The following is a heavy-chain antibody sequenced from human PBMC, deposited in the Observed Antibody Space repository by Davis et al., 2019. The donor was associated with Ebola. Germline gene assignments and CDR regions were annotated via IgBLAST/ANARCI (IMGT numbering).Heavy chain of an antibody. Sequence: GGSLRLSCVASGFTFNTYGMSWVRQAPGKGLEWVSRISSSGSNTYYTDSVKGRFPTSRDSSKNTAYLQLDSLRAEDTAIYYCARSRRFSDNSGYYYFDYWGQGTLVTVSS. V-gene: IGHV3-23*01. D-gene: IGHD3-22*01. CDR3: ARSRRFSDNSGYYYFDY. CDR1: GFTFNTYG. CDR2: ISSSGSNT. J-gene: IGHJ4*02.